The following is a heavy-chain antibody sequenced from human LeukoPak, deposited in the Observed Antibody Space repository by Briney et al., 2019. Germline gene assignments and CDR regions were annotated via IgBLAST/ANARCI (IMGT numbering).Heavy chain of an antibody. CDR2: MNPNSGNT. J-gene: IGHJ5*02. CDR1: GYTFTSYD. V-gene: IGHV1-8*03. D-gene: IGHD3-3*01. CDR3: ARQYYDFWSNWFDP. Sequence: ASVKVSCKASGYTFTSYDINWVRQATGQGLEWMGWMNPNSGNTGYAQKFQGRVTITRNTSISTAYMELSSLRSEDTAVYYCARQYYDFWSNWFDPWGQGTLVTVSS.